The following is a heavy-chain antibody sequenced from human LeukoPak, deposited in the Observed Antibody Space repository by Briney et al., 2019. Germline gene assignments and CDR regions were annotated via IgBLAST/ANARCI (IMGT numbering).Heavy chain of an antibody. CDR1: GGSFSDHY. CDR3: PADDGIRDLEWLYDAFDI. J-gene: IGHJ3*02. CDR2: ITHSGST. Sequence: KASETLFLTCGVSGGSFSDHYWGWLRQPPGKGLAWIGEITHSGSTNYTPSLKSRVTISVDTSKTQFSLKLTSVTAADTAVFFFPADDGIRDLEWLYDAFDIWGQGTLATVSS. D-gene: IGHD3-3*01. V-gene: IGHV4-34*03.